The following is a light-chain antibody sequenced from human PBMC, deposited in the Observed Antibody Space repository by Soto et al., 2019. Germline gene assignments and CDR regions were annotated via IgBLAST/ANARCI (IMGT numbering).Light chain of an antibody. J-gene: IGKJ5*01. V-gene: IGKV3-20*01. Sequence: EIVLTQSPGTMPLSPGESATLSCRASQPVPSDYLAWYQQRPGQAPRLLTYGASSRATGIPDRFRGSGCWTYFTLTISRVEPEELALYYCHNYGDGRDTCGRGTRLETK. CDR2: GAS. CDR1: QPVPSDY. CDR3: HNYGDGRDT.